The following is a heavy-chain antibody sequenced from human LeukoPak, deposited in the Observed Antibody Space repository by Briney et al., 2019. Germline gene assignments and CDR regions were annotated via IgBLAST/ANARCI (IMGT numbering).Heavy chain of an antibody. J-gene: IGHJ4*02. CDR3: ARADIVVVVAATSDFDY. CDR1: GYTFTSYG. CDR2: ISAYNGNT. V-gene: IGHV1-18*01. Sequence: EASVKVSCKASGYTFTSYGISWVRQAPGQGLEWMGWISAYNGNTNYAQKLQGRVTMTTDTSTSTAYMELRSLRSDDTAVYYRARADIVVVVAATSDFDYWGQGTLVTVSS. D-gene: IGHD2-15*01.